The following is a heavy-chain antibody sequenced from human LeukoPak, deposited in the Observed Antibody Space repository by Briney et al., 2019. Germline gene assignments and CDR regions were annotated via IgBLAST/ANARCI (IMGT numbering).Heavy chain of an antibody. CDR2: INPNSGST. Sequence: GASVKVSCKASGYAFTGYYMHWVRQAPGQGLEWMGWINPNSGSTNYAQKFQGRVTMTRDTSISTAYMDLSRLRSDDTAVYYCARGYGDRCRVLHPFSQPTGYWGQGTLVTVSS. CDR3: ARGYGDRCRVLHPFSQPTGY. V-gene: IGHV1-2*02. CDR1: GYAFTGYY. J-gene: IGHJ4*02. D-gene: IGHD5-18*01.